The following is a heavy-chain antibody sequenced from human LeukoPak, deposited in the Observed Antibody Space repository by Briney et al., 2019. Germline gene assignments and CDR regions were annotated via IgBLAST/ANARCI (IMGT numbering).Heavy chain of an antibody. Sequence: PGGSLRLSCAASGFTFSSYSMNWVRQAPGKGLEWVPSISSSSSYIYYADSVKGRFTISRDNAKNSLYLQMNSLRAEDTAVYYCARDNRFASGWPDVYWGQGTLVTVSS. D-gene: IGHD6-19*01. CDR2: ISSSSSYI. J-gene: IGHJ4*02. V-gene: IGHV3-21*01. CDR1: GFTFSSYS. CDR3: ARDNRFASGWPDVY.